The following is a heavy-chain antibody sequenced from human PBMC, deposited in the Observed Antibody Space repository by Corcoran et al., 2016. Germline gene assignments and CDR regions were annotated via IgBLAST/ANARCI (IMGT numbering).Heavy chain of an antibody. Sequence: QVQLQQWGAGLLKPSETLSLTCAVYGGSFSGYYWSWIRQPPGKGLEWIGEINHGGSNNYNPSLKSRVTISVDTSKNQFSLKLSSVTAADTAVYYCARGGGSLYYFDYWGQGTLVTVSS. J-gene: IGHJ4*02. V-gene: IGHV4-34*01. CDR2: INHGGSN. D-gene: IGHD1-26*01. CDR1: GGSFSGYY. CDR3: ARGGGSLYYFDY.